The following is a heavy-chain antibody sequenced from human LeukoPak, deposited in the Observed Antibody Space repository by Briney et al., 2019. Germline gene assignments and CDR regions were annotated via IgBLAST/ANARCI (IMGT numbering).Heavy chain of an antibody. CDR3: ARPKAILTGHYSRRSNWFDP. V-gene: IGHV1-69*01. CDR2: IMPISGTT. CDR1: GGTFSSYS. D-gene: IGHD3-9*01. Sequence: SVKVSCKASGGTFSSYSISWVRQAPGQGLEWMGGIMPISGTTNCAQKFQGRVTIIADESTSTAYMELSSLRSEDTAVYYCARPKAILTGHYSRRSNWFDPWGQGTLVTVSS. J-gene: IGHJ5*02.